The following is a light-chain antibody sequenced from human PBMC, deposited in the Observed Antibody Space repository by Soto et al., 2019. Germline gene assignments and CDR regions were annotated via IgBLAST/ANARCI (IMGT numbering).Light chain of an antibody. CDR2: RAS. CDR1: QSIDIN. Sequence: EIVMTQSPATLSVSPGERATLSCRASQSIDINLVWYQQKPGQSPRLLIFRASTRASGIPARFSGSGSGTEFTLTISSLQSEDFAVYYCQQYHHWPPITLGQGTRLEIK. CDR3: QQYHHWPPIT. J-gene: IGKJ5*01. V-gene: IGKV3-15*01.